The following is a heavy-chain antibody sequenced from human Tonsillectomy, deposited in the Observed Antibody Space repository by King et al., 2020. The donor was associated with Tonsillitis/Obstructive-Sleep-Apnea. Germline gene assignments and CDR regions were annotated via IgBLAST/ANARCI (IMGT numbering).Heavy chain of an antibody. CDR2: ISAYNGNT. CDR1: GYTFTSYG. Sequence: QLVQSGAEVKKPGASVKVSCKASGYTFTSYGISWVRQAPGQGLEWMGWISAYNGNTNYAQKLQGRVTMTTDTSTSTAYMELRGLRSDATAVYYCAREDRAVADGYYYYYGMDVWGQGTTVTVSS. V-gene: IGHV1-18*01. D-gene: IGHD6-19*01. CDR3: AREDRAVADGYYYYYGMDV. J-gene: IGHJ6*02.